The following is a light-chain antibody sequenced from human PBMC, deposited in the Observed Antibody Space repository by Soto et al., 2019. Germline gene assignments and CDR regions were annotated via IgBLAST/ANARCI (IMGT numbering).Light chain of an antibody. Sequence: QSVLTQPHSVSEAPRQRVTISCSGSSSNIGNNAVNWYQQLPGKAPKLLIYYDDLLPSGVSDRFSGSKSGTSASLAISGLQSEYEADYYCAAWDDSLNAVVFGGGTKLTVL. CDR3: AAWDDSLNAVV. CDR1: SSNIGNNA. CDR2: YDD. V-gene: IGLV1-36*01. J-gene: IGLJ2*01.